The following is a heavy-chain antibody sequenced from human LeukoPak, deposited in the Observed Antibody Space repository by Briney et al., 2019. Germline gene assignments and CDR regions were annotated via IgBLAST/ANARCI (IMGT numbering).Heavy chain of an antibody. V-gene: IGHV4-34*01. CDR2: INHSGST. J-gene: IGHJ3*02. CDR1: GGSFSGYY. CDR3: PSGSGWDGVPPI. Sequence: PSETLSLTCAVYGGSFSGYYWSWIRQPPGKGLEWIGEINHSGSTNYNPSLKSRVTISVDTSKNQFSLKLSSVTAADTAVYYCPSGSGWDGVPPIWGQGTMGTVSS. D-gene: IGHD6-19*01.